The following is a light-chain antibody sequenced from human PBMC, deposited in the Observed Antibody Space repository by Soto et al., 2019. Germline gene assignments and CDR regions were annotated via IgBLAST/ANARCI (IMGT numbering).Light chain of an antibody. J-gene: IGLJ1*01. CDR2: TNN. V-gene: IGLV1-44*01. Sequence: QSALTQPPSASGTPGQRVTISCSGSTSNIGSHSVNWFQHLPGTAPRLLITTNNRRPSGVPDRFSGYKSDTSASLVISGLQSEDEAHYYCASWDDSLSGYVFGTGTKVTVL. CDR1: TSNIGSHS. CDR3: ASWDDSLSGYV.